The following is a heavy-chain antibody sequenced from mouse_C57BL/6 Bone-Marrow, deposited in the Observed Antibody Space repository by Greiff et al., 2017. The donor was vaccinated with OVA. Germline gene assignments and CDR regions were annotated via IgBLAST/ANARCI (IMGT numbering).Heavy chain of an antibody. J-gene: IGHJ4*01. D-gene: IGHD2-5*01. CDR3: TTSHYSNYRYAMDY. Sequence: EVQLQQSGAELVRPGASVKLSCTASGFNIKDDYMHWVKHRPEQGLEWIGWIDPENGDTEYASKFQGKATITADTSSNTAYLQLSSLTSEDTAVYYCTTSHYSNYRYAMDYWGQGTSVTVSS. V-gene: IGHV14-4*01. CDR2: IDPENGDT. CDR1: GFNIKDDY.